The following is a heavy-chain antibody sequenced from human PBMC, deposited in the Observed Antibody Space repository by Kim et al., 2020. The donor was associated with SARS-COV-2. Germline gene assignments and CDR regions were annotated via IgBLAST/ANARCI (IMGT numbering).Heavy chain of an antibody. J-gene: IGHJ4*02. D-gene: IGHD3-16*02. CDR3: ARGSDYDYVWGSYRPYYFDY. CDR1: GYTFTSYA. CDR2: INTNTGNP. Sequence: ASVKVSCKASGYTFTSYAMNWVRQAPGQGLEWMGWINTNTGNPTYAQGFTGLFVFSLDTSVSTAYLQISSLKAEDTAVYYCARGSDYDYVWGSYRPYYFDYWGQGTLVTVSS. V-gene: IGHV7-4-1*02.